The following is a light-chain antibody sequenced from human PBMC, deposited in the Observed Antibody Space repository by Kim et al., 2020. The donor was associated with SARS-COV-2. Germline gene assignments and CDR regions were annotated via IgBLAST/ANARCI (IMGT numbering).Light chain of an antibody. J-gene: IGKJ1*01. V-gene: IGKV3-15*01. CDR1: QSVGTN. CDR2: SAS. Sequence: EMAVTQSPATLSLSPGERATLSCRASQSVGTNLAWYQQRPGQAPRLLLYSASIRAIGIPARFSGSGSGTDFTLTISSLQSEDLAVYYCQQYDDWPPWTFGQGTKVDIK. CDR3: QQYDDWPPWT.